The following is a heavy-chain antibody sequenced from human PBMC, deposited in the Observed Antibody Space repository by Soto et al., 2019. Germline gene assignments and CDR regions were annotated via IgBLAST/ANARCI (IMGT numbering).Heavy chain of an antibody. CDR2: IYYSGST. D-gene: IGHD7-27*01. CDR1: GGSSSSYY. CDR3: ARRTNWVARFDP. V-gene: IGHV4-59*12. J-gene: IGHJ5*02. Sequence: SETLSLTCTVSGGSSSSYYWSWIRQPPGKGLEWIGEIYYSGSTNYNPSLKSRVTISVGTSKNQFSLKLSSVTAADTAVYYCARRTNWVARFDPWGQGTLVTVSS.